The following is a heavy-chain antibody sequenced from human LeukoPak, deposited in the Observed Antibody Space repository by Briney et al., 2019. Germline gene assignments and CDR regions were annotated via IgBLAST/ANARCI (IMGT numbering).Heavy chain of an antibody. CDR3: TRDRIMTDF. CDR2: IRNKASGGTT. Sequence: GGSLRLSCTASGFTFGDYSMTWFRQAPGKGLEWVSLIRNKASGGTTEHAASVRGRFTTSRDDSKSIAYLQMSSLKTEDTALYCCTRDRIMTDFWGQGTLVTVSS. V-gene: IGHV3-49*03. J-gene: IGHJ4*02. D-gene: IGHD2-15*01. CDR1: GFTFGDYS.